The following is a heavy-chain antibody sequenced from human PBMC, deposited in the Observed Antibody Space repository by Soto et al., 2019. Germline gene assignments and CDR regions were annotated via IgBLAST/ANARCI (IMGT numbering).Heavy chain of an antibody. Sequence: PSVKVSCQASGYTFTSYYMHWVRQAPGQGLEWMGIINPSGGSTSYAQKFQGRVNMTRDTSTSTVYMELSSLRSEDTAVYYCARDSPLPLLLYSSSWSKADYWGQGSLVTVSS. CDR3: ARDSPLPLLLYSSSWSKADY. J-gene: IGHJ4*02. CDR1: GYTFTSYY. CDR2: INPSGGST. V-gene: IGHV1-46*01. D-gene: IGHD6-13*01.